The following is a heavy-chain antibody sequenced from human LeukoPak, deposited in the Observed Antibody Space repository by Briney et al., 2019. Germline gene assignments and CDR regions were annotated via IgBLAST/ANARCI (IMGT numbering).Heavy chain of an antibody. V-gene: IGHV3-33*01. CDR2: IWYDGSNK. J-gene: IGHJ4*02. CDR3: ARGDYYGSGSYSAYYFDY. D-gene: IGHD3-10*01. Sequence: GGSLRLSCAASGFTFSSYGMHWVRQAPGKGLEWVAVIWYDGSNKYYADSVKGRFTISRDNSKNTLYLQMNSLRAEDTAVYYCARGDYYGSGSYSAYYFDYWGQGTLVTVSS. CDR1: GFTFSSYG.